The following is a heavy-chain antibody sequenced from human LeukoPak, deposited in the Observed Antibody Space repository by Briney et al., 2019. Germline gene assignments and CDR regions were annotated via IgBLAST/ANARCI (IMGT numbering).Heavy chain of an antibody. CDR1: GGSISNGGYY. V-gene: IGHV4-31*03. CDR3: AREELERRGWFDP. D-gene: IGHD1-1*01. CDR2: IYYSGST. Sequence: PSQTLSLTCTVSGGSISNGGYYWSWIRQHPGKGLEWIGYIYYSGSTYYNPSLKSRVTISVDTSKNQFSLKLSSVTAADTAVYYCAREELERRGWFDPWGQGTLVTVSS. J-gene: IGHJ5*02.